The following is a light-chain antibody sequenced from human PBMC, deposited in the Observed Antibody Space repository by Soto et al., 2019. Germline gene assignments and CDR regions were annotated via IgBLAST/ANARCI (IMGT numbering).Light chain of an antibody. Sequence: QSVLTQPPSVSGVPGQRVTISCTGSSSNIGAGYDVHWYQQLPGTAPKLLIYGNSNRPSGVPDRFSGSKSGTSASLAITGLQAEDEADYYCQSFDSSLSWVFGGGTKLTVL. V-gene: IGLV1-40*01. J-gene: IGLJ3*02. CDR1: SSNIGAGYD. CDR3: QSFDSSLSWV. CDR2: GNS.